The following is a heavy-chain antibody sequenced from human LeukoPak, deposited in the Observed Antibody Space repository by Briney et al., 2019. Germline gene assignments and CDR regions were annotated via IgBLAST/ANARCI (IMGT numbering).Heavy chain of an antibody. Sequence: PSETLSLTCAVSDYPITNDYYWGWIRQPPGKGLEWIGSIYHTGSTYYNPSLQSRVTVSVDTSRNYFSLKLTSVTAADTAVYYCARLHWPNWFDPWGPGTLVTVSS. D-gene: IGHD1-1*01. CDR3: ARLHWPNWFDP. CDR1: DYPITNDYY. J-gene: IGHJ5*02. V-gene: IGHV4-38-2*01. CDR2: IYHTGST.